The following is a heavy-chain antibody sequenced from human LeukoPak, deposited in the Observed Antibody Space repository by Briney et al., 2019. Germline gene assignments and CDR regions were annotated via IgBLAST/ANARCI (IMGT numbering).Heavy chain of an antibody. J-gene: IGHJ4*02. D-gene: IGHD6-19*01. CDR1: GGSISSYY. Sequence: SETLSLTCTVSGGSISSYYWSWIRQPPGKGLEWIGYIYYSGSTNYNPSLKSRVTISVDTSKNQFSLKLSSVTAADTAVYYCASESSGWYRAFDYWGQGTLVTVSS. CDR3: ASESSGWYRAFDY. CDR2: IYYSGST. V-gene: IGHV4-59*01.